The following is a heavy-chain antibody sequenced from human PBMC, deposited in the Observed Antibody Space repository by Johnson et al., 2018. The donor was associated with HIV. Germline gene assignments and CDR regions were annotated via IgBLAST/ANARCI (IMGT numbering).Heavy chain of an antibody. Sequence: QMLLVESGGGVVQPGGSLRLSCAASGFTFSSYGMHWVRQAPGKGLEWVAFIRYDGSNKYYADSVKGRFPISRDNSKNTLYLQMNSLRAEDTAVYYCAKDWSRTVGATLGPGAFDIWGQGTMVTVSS. D-gene: IGHD1-26*01. V-gene: IGHV3-30*02. CDR2: IRYDGSNK. CDR1: GFTFSSYG. J-gene: IGHJ3*02. CDR3: AKDWSRTVGATLGPGAFDI.